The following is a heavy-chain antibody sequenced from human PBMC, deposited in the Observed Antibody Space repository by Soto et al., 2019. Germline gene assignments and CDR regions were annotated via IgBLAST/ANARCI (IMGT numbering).Heavy chain of an antibody. D-gene: IGHD6-19*01. CDR1: GFTFSSYE. CDR3: VRDEGSAWYFDY. CDR2: ISNSGSPM. Sequence: GGSLRLSCAASGFTFSSYEMNWVRQAPGKGREWVSYISNSGSPMSYADSVKGRFTISRDNAKNSLYLQMNSLRAEDTAVYYCVRDEGSAWYFDYWGQGALVTVSS. V-gene: IGHV3-48*03. J-gene: IGHJ4*02.